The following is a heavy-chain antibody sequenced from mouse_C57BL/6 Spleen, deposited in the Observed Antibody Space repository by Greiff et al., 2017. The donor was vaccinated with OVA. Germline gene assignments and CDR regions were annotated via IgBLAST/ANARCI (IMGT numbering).Heavy chain of an antibody. CDR1: GFTFSSYG. CDR3: ARNEEYFDV. J-gene: IGHJ1*03. Sequence: DVKLVESGGDLVKPGGSLKLSCAASGFTFSSYGMSWVRQTPDKRLEWVATISSGGSYTYYPDSVKGRFTISRDNAKNTLYLQMSSLKSEDTAMYYCARNEEYFDVWGTGTTVTVSS. V-gene: IGHV5-6*02. CDR2: ISSGGSYT.